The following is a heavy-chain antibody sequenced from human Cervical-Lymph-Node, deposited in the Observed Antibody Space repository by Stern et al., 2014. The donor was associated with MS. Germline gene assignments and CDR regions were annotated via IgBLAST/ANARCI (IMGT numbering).Heavy chain of an antibody. CDR3: ARDLGHCSSTTCYSSAT. V-gene: IGHV1-69*09. CDR1: GGTFTSYT. J-gene: IGHJ5*02. D-gene: IGHD2-2*01. CDR2: IIPILGIG. Sequence: QVQLVESGAEVKKPGTSVKVSCKASGGTFTSYTISWVRQAPGQGLEWMGRIIPILGIGDYAQRFQGRVTMTADKSTSTAHMELSSLRSDDTAVYYCARDLGHCSSTTCYSSATWGQGTLVTVSS.